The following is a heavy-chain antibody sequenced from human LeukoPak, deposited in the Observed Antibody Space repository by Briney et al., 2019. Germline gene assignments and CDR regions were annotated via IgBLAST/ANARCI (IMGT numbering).Heavy chain of an antibody. CDR1: GGSFSGYY. D-gene: IGHD5-12*01. CDR2: INHSGST. V-gene: IGHV4-34*01. CDR3: ARDRGIVATITVFDP. J-gene: IGHJ5*02. Sequence: SETLSLTCGVYGGSFSGYYWRWMRQPPGGGLVGIGEINHSGSTNHNPSLKSGVTISVDTSKNQFSLKLSSVTAADTAVYYCARDRGIVATITVFDPWGQGTLVTVSS.